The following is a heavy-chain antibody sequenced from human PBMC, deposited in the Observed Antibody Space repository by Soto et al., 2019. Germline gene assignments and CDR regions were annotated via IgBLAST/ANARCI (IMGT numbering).Heavy chain of an antibody. CDR2: ISAYNGNT. V-gene: IGHV1-18*01. CDR3: AKFDCSSTSRHCRNYYYYGMDV. J-gene: IGHJ6*02. D-gene: IGHD2-2*01. Sequence: ASVKVSCKASGYTFTSYGISWVRQAPGQGLEWMGWISAYNGNTNYAQKLQGRVTMTTDTSTSTAYMELRSLRSDDTAVYYCAKFDCSSTSRHCRNYYYYGMDVWGQGTTVTVS. CDR1: GYTFTSYG.